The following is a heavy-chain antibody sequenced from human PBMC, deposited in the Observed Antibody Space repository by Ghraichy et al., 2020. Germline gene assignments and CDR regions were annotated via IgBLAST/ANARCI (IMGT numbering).Heavy chain of an antibody. CDR3: ARVDTPRPYYYGMDV. Sequence: SETLSLTCTVSGGSISSYYWSWIRQPPGKGLEWIGYIYYSGSTNYNPSLKSRVTISVDTSKNQFSLKLSSVTAADTAVYYCARVDTPRPYYYGMDVWGQGTTVTVSS. CDR1: GGSISSYY. D-gene: IGHD5-18*01. J-gene: IGHJ6*02. CDR2: IYYSGST. V-gene: IGHV4-59*01.